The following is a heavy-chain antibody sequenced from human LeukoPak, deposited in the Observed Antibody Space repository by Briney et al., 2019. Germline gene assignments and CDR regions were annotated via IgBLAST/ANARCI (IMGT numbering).Heavy chain of an antibody. CDR1: GFTFSDSY. CDR2: IRYDGSNK. CDR3: ARDLHDILTGYYSSPFDY. V-gene: IGHV3-30*02. D-gene: IGHD3-9*01. Sequence: GGSLRLSCAASGFTFSDSYMTWVRQAPGKGLEWVAFIRYDGSNKYYADSVKGRFTISRDNSKNTLYLQMNSLRAEDTAVYYCARDLHDILTGYYSSPFDYWGQGTLVTVSS. J-gene: IGHJ4*02.